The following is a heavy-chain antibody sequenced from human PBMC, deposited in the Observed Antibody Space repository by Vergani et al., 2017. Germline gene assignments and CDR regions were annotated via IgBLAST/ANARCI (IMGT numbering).Heavy chain of an antibody. V-gene: IGHV4-39*01. CDR2: IYNSGNG. CDR3: ASGKYYSDSTSHFRGRYFDV. J-gene: IGHJ2*01. Sequence: QLQESGPGLVKASEPLSLTCTVSGDSIISRSYYWGWIRQPPGKGLEWIGSIYNSGNGDSSSSLKSRVTISADTSKNQFSLRLTSVTAADTAVYYCASGKYYSDSTSHFRGRYFDVWGRGTLVTVPS. CDR1: GDSIISRSYY. D-gene: IGHD3-16*01.